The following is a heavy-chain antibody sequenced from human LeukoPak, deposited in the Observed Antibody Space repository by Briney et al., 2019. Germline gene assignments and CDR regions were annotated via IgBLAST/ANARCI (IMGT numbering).Heavy chain of an antibody. D-gene: IGHD3-10*01. CDR1: GGSFSGYY. CDR3: ARGYYYGSGSYTYYYYYGMDV. Sequence: PSETLSLTCAVYGGSFSGYYWSWIRQPPGKGLEWIGEINHSGSTNYNPSLKSRVTISVDTSKNQFSLKLSSVTAADTAVYYCARGYYYGSGSYTYYYYYGMDVWGQGTTVTVSS. J-gene: IGHJ6*02. CDR2: INHSGST. V-gene: IGHV4-34*01.